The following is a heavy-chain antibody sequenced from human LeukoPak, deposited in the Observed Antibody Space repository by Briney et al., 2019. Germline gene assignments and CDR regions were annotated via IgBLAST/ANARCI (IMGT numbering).Heavy chain of an antibody. J-gene: IGHJ5*01. Sequence: GASVKVSCKASGGTFSSYAISWVRQAPGQGLEWMGGIIPIFGTANYAQKFQGRVTITADESTSTAYMELSSLRSEDTAVYYCARGYDSSGFSPFDPWGQGTLATVSS. CDR3: ARGYDSSGFSPFDP. V-gene: IGHV1-69*13. D-gene: IGHD3-22*01. CDR1: GGTFSSYA. CDR2: IIPIFGTA.